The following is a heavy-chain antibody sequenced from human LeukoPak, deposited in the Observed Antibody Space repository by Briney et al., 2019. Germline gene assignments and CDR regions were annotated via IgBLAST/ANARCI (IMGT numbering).Heavy chain of an antibody. Sequence: GGSLRLSCAASGFTFDDYAMHWVRQAPGKGLEWVSGISWNSGSIGYADSVKGRFTISRDNTKNTLYLQMNSLRAEDTAVYYCAKFVYDFWSGYAEGTDAFDIWGQGTMVIVSS. CDR2: ISWNSGSI. CDR3: AKFVYDFWSGYAEGTDAFDI. V-gene: IGHV3-9*01. CDR1: GFTFDDYA. J-gene: IGHJ3*02. D-gene: IGHD3-3*01.